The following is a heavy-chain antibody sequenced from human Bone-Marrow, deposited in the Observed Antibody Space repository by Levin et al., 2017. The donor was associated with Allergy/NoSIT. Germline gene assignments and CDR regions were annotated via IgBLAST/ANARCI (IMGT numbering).Heavy chain of an antibody. J-gene: IGHJ6*02. CDR3: ARVSNGYSSSRYRPEDYYYYGLDV. V-gene: IGHV4-59*01. CDR2: FYYSGST. D-gene: IGHD6-13*01. CDR1: GASIGSYY. Sequence: SETLSLTCTVSGASIGSYYWSWIRQTAGKGLEWIGYFYYSGSTRYNSGLESRVTISPGTSKNQLSLKMRSVTAADTAVYYCARVSNGYSSSRYRPEDYYYYGLDVWGQGITVVVSS.